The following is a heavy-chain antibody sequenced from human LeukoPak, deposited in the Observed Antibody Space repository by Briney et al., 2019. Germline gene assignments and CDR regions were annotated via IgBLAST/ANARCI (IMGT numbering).Heavy chain of an antibody. CDR2: IYSGGST. D-gene: IGHD6-13*01. CDR3: ARIIAAADYYFDY. Sequence: GGSLRLSCAASGFTVSSNYMSWVRQAPGKGLEWVSVIYSGGSTYYADSVKGRFTISRDNSENTLYLQMNSLRAEDTAVYYCARIIAAADYYFDYWGQGTLVTVSS. V-gene: IGHV3-53*01. CDR1: GFTVSSNY. J-gene: IGHJ4*02.